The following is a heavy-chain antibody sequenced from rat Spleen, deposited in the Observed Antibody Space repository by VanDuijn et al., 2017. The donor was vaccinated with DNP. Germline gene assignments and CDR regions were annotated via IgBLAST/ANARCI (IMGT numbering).Heavy chain of an antibody. CDR2: ISTSDSRT. CDR3: ASTVVTLFDY. CDR1: GFTFSDYN. J-gene: IGHJ2*01. D-gene: IGHD1-1*01. V-gene: IGHV5S10*01. Sequence: EVRLVESGGELVQPGRSLNLSCAASGFTFSDYNMAWVRQAPKKGLEWVATISTSDSRTYYPDSVKGRFTISRDNAKSNLYLQMNSLKSEDTATYYCASTVVTLFDYWGQGVMVTVSS.